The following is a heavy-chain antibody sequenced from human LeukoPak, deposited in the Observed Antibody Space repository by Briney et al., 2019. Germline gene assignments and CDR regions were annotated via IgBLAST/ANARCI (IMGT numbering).Heavy chain of an antibody. CDR1: GGFIHITNY. Sequence: PPWTLSLTCGVSGGFIHITNYWSWVRQAPGKVLEWIGEISHSGTTNYNPSLRSRVAMSLDRANNQFSLTLTSLTAADTAVYCTRESRPFCPFAYWGQGVLVTVSS. J-gene: IGHJ4*02. CDR3: RESRPFCPFAY. V-gene: IGHV4-4*01. D-gene: IGHD2-2*01. CDR2: ISHSGTT.